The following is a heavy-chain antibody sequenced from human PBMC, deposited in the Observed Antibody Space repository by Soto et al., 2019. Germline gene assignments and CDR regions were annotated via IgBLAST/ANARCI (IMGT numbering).Heavy chain of an antibody. V-gene: IGHV3-30-3*01. CDR2: ISYDGSNK. Sequence: QVQLVESGGGVVQPGRSLRLSCAASGFTFSSYAMHWVRQAPGKGLEWVAVISYDGSNKYYADSVKGRFTISRDNSKNTLYLQMNSLRAEDTAVYYCTKATYSNFDPTDYWGQGTLVTVSS. CDR1: GFTFSSYA. J-gene: IGHJ4*02. D-gene: IGHD4-4*01. CDR3: TKATYSNFDPTDY.